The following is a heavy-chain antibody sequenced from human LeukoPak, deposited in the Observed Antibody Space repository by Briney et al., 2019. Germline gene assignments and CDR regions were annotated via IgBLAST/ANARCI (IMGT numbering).Heavy chain of an antibody. CDR3: ARQPTQYYDFWSGYYDAFDI. D-gene: IGHD3-3*01. J-gene: IGHJ3*02. V-gene: IGHV1-46*01. Sequence: ASVKVSCKASGYTFTSYYMHWVRQAPGQGLEWMGIINPSGGSTSYAQKFQGRVTMTRDTSTSTVYMELSSLRSEDTAVYYRARQPTQYYDFWSGYYDAFDIWGQGTMVTVSS. CDR2: INPSGGST. CDR1: GYTFTSYY.